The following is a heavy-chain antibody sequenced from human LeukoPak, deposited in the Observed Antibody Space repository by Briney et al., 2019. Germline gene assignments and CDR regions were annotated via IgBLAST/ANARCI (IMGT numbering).Heavy chain of an antibody. CDR1: GFTFSNAW. CDR2: IKSKTDGGTT. V-gene: IGHV3-15*07. J-gene: IGHJ4*02. CDR3: TTAGNYGSGTNPYY. Sequence: GGSLRLSCAASGFTFSNAWMNWVRQAPGKGLEWVGRIKSKTDGGTTDYAAPVKGRFTISRDDSKNTLYLQMNSPKTEDTAVYYCTTAGNYGSGTNPYYWGQGTLVTVSS. D-gene: IGHD3-10*01.